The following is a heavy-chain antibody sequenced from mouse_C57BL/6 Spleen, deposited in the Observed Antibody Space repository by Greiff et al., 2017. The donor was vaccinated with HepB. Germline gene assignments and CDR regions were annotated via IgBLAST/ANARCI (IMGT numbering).Heavy chain of an antibody. CDR2: IYPSDSET. CDR3: ARGDSSGYGGFAY. J-gene: IGHJ3*01. D-gene: IGHD3-2*02. V-gene: IGHV1-61*01. CDR1: GYTFTSYW. Sequence: VKLQQPGAELVRPGSSVKLSCKASGYTFTSYWMDWVKQRPGQGLEWIGNIYPSDSETHYNQKFKDKATLTVDKSSSTAYMQLSSLTSEDSAVYYCARGDSSGYGGFAYWGQGTLVTVSA.